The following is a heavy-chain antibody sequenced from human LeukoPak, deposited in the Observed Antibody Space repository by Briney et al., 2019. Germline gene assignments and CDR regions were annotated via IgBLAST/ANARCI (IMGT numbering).Heavy chain of an antibody. V-gene: IGHV3-21*01. CDR3: AREKSFLEWLSTGRRDGYYMDV. D-gene: IGHD3-3*02. CDR1: VFTFSSYS. J-gene: IGHJ6*03. CDR2: ISSSSYI. Sequence: GGSLRLSCAASVFTFSSYSMNWVRQAPGKGLGWVSSISSSSYIYYADSVKGRFTVSRDNAKNSLYLQMNSLRAEDTAVYYCAREKSFLEWLSTGRRDGYYMDVWGKGTTVTVSS.